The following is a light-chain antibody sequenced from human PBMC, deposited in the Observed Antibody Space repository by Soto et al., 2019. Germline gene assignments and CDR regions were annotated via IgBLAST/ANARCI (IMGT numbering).Light chain of an antibody. J-gene: IGKJ5*01. V-gene: IGKV3-15*01. Sequence: EIVMTQSPATLSVSPGERATLSCRASQSVSSNLAWYQQKPGQAPRLLIYDASTRATGIPARFSGGGAGTEFTLTISSLQSEDFAVYHCQQYHNWPPITFGQGTRLEIK. CDR1: QSVSSN. CDR3: QQYHNWPPIT. CDR2: DAS.